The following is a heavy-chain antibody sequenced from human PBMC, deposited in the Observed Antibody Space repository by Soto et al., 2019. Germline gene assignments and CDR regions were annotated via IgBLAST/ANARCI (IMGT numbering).Heavy chain of an antibody. J-gene: IGHJ3*02. CDR3: ARHLHFSSDVFDI. V-gene: IGHV5-51*01. D-gene: IGHD3-3*02. CDR1: GYSFTSYW. CDR2: VYPGDSDT. Sequence: PGESLKISCKASGYSFTSYWIAWVRQMPGKGLEWMGIVYPGDSDTKYSPSFQGQVTISADKSISTAYLQWRSLKASDTALYYCARHLHFSSDVFDIWGQGTMVTVSS.